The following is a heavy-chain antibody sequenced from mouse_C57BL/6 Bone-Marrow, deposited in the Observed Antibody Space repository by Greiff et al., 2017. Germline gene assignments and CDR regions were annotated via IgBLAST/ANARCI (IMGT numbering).Heavy chain of an antibody. CDR1: GFTFSDYG. CDR2: ISSGSSTI. J-gene: IGHJ4*01. CDR3: ARQNHITTVSMDY. D-gene: IGHD1-1*01. V-gene: IGHV5-17*01. Sequence: EVHLVESGGGLVKPGGSLKLSCAASGFTFSDYGMHWVRQAPEKGLEWVAYISSGSSTIYYADTVKGRFTISRDNAKNTLFLQMTSLRSEDTAMYYCARQNHITTVSMDYWGQGTSVTVSS.